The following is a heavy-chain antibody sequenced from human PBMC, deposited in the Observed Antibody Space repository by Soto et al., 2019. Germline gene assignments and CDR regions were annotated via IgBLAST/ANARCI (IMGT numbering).Heavy chain of an antibody. Sequence: QVQLVQSGPEVKKPGASVTVSCKTSGYTFANHYIHWVRQAPGQGLVWLAIINPLGGSTNYAQKFRGRATTTRDTSESNVYMQLSSLRFDHTAVYYLGRGLAAAGPWGQGTLVTVSS. V-gene: IGHV1-46*01. J-gene: IGHJ5*02. CDR3: GRGLAAAGP. CDR1: GYTFANHY. D-gene: IGHD6-13*01. CDR2: INPLGGST.